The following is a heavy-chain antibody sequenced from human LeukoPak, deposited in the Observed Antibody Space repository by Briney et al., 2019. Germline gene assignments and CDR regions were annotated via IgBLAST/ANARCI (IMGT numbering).Heavy chain of an antibody. Sequence: GGSLRLSCVASGFTFSDHWMSWVRQAPGKGLEWVAIIKEVGSAKFYADSVKGRFTISRDNAKNSVFLQMNSLTHDDTAVYYCARAVDVADYWGQGTLVTVSS. D-gene: IGHD3-10*02. CDR2: IKEVGSAK. V-gene: IGHV3-7*01. CDR1: GFTFSDHW. J-gene: IGHJ4*02. CDR3: ARAVDVADY.